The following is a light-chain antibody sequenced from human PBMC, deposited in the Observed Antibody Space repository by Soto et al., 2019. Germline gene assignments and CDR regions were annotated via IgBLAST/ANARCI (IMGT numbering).Light chain of an antibody. CDR2: GAS. CDR1: QSVSSSF. J-gene: IGKJ1*01. Sequence: IVLTQSPGTLSLSPGERATLSCRASQSVSSSFLAWYQQKPGQAPRLXIYGASSRATGIPDRFSGSGSGTDFTLTISRLEPEDFAVYYCHQYGSSPATFGQGTKVDIK. V-gene: IGKV3-20*01. CDR3: HQYGSSPAT.